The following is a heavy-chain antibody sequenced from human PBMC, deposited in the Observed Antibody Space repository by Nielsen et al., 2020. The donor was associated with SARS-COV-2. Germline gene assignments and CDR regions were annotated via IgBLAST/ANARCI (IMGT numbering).Heavy chain of an antibody. Sequence: ASVKVSCKASGYTFTGYYIHWVRQAPGQGLEWMGRINPNNGGTNYAQKFQGRVTMTRDTSISTAYMELSRLTSDDTAVYYCARVGPRSVGNVGWGVTYDYWGQGTLVTVSS. CDR3: ARVGPRSVGNVGWGVTYDY. J-gene: IGHJ4*02. CDR1: GYTFTGYY. D-gene: IGHD3-10*01. V-gene: IGHV1-2*06. CDR2: INPNNGGT.